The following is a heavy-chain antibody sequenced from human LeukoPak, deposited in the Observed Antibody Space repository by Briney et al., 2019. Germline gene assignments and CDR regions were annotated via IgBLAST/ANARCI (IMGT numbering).Heavy chain of an antibody. J-gene: IGHJ4*02. CDR3: ARAEGPVLDY. CDR1: EGTFSSYA. Sequence: GASVKVSCKPSEGTFSSYAISWVRQAPGQGLEWMGGIIPIFGTANYAQKFQGRVTITADESTSTAYMELSSPRSEDTAVYYCARAEGPVLDYWGQGTLVTVSS. V-gene: IGHV1-69*13. CDR2: IIPIFGTA.